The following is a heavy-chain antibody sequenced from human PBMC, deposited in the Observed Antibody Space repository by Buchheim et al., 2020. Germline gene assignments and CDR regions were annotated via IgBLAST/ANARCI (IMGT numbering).Heavy chain of an antibody. CDR2: INPSGGST. J-gene: IGHJ6*02. D-gene: IGHD5-12*01. V-gene: IGHV1-46*01. CDR1: GYTFTSYY. Sequence: QVQLVQSGAEVKKPGASVKVSCKASGYTFTSYYMHWVRQAPGQGLEWMGIINPSGGSTSYAKKFQGRVTLTRDTSTSTVSMELSSLRSEDTAVYYCARERFSGYDSDYYYYYGMDVWGQGTT. CDR3: ARERFSGYDSDYYYYYGMDV.